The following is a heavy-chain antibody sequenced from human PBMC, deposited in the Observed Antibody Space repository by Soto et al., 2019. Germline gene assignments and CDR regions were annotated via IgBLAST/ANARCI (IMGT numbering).Heavy chain of an antibody. CDR2: IYWDDDK. CDR3: AHGLRYYDILTGYFHFDY. D-gene: IGHD3-9*01. J-gene: IGHJ4*02. CDR1: GFSLSTSGVG. Sequence: SGPTLVNPTQTLTLTCTFSGFSLSTSGVGVGWIRQPPGKALEWLALIYWDDDKRYSPSLKSRLTITKDTSKNQVVLTMTNMDPVDTATYYFAHGLRYYDILTGYFHFDYWGQGTLVTVSS. V-gene: IGHV2-5*02.